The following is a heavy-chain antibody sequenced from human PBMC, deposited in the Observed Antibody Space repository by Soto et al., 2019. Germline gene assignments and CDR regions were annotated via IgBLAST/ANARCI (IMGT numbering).Heavy chain of an antibody. CDR1: CDSINSVDHY. CDR3: ARLRWETENNWFDP. CDR2: IYHSGST. J-gene: IGHJ5*02. Sequence: SETLSLPCTLSCDSINSVDHYWSWIRQPPGKGLEWMGYIYHSGSTHYNPSLNSRLTISIDTSTNRFSLNLTSVTAADTAVYFCARLRWETENNWFDPWGQGALVTV. V-gene: IGHV4-30-4*01. D-gene: IGHD1-26*01.